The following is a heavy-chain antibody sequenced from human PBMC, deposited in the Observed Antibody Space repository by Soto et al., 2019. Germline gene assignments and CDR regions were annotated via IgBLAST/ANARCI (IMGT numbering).Heavy chain of an antibody. V-gene: IGHV4-39*01. J-gene: IGHJ4*02. D-gene: IGHD3-3*01. CDR1: GGSISSSSYY. Sequence: SETLSLTCTVSGGSISSSSYYWGWIRQPPGKGLEWIGSIYYSGSTYYNPSLKSRVTISVGTSKNQFSLKLSSVTAADTAVYYCARVIDDFWSGYGIDYWGQGTLVTVSS. CDR3: ARVIDDFWSGYGIDY. CDR2: IYYSGST.